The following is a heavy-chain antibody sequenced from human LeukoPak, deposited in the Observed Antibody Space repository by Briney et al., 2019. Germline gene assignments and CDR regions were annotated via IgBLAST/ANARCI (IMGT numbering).Heavy chain of an antibody. Sequence: ASVKVSCKASGYTFTGYYMHWVRQAPGQGLEWMGWINPNSGGTNYAQQFQGRGTMTRDTSISTAYMELSRLRSDDTAVYYCARGGPGYSSSWYLFDYWGQGTLVTVSS. D-gene: IGHD6-13*01. CDR2: INPNSGGT. J-gene: IGHJ4*02. V-gene: IGHV1-2*02. CDR3: ARGGPGYSSSWYLFDY. CDR1: GYTFTGYY.